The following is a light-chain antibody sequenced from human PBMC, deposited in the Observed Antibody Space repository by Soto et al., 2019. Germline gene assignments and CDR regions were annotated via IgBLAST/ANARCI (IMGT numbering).Light chain of an antibody. CDR1: SSDVGGYNY. J-gene: IGLJ1*01. Sequence: QSALTQPASVSGSPGQSIAISCTGTSSDVGGYNYVSWYQQYPGKAPKLIIFDVTNRPSGVSDRFSGSKSGSTASLTISGRQADDEADYYCTSFAGSGTDVFGTGTKLTVL. CDR3: TSFAGSGTDV. V-gene: IGLV2-14*01. CDR2: DVT.